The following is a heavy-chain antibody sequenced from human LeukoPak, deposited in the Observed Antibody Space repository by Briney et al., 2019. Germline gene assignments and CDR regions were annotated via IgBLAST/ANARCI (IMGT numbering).Heavy chain of an antibody. Sequence: PGGSLRLPCAASGFTFSSYWMSWVRQAPGKGLEWVANIKQDGSEKYYVDSVKGRFTISRDNAKNSLFLQMNSLRAEDTGVYYCARDGLYSSSWYNWFDPWGQGTLVTVSS. V-gene: IGHV3-7*01. CDR2: IKQDGSEK. D-gene: IGHD6-13*01. CDR1: GFTFSSYW. J-gene: IGHJ5*02. CDR3: ARDGLYSSSWYNWFDP.